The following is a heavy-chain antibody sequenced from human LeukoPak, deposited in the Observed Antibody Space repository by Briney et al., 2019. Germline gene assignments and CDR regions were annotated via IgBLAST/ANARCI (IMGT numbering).Heavy chain of an antibody. V-gene: IGHV4-34*01. CDR2: INHSGYT. Sequence: SETLSLTCALYGGSFSGYYWSWIRQSPGKGLEWIGQINHSGYTNYNPSLKSRVTISVDTSKNQFSLKLSSVTAADTAVYYCARDQIAAAGTFDYWGQGTLVTVSS. CDR1: GGSFSGYY. D-gene: IGHD6-13*01. CDR3: ARDQIAAAGTFDY. J-gene: IGHJ4*02.